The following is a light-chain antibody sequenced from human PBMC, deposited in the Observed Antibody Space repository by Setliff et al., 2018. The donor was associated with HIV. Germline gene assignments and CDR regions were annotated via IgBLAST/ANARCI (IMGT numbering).Light chain of an antibody. CDR3: CSYAGSSTYV. V-gene: IGLV2-23*02. CDR1: SSDVGSYNV. Sequence: QSVLTQPASVSGSPGQSITISCTGTSSDVGSYNVVSWYQQHPGKAPKLMIYEVSERPSGVSNRFSGSKSGSTASLTISGLQAEDEADYYCCSYAGSSTYVFGTGTKGTV. J-gene: IGLJ1*01. CDR2: EVS.